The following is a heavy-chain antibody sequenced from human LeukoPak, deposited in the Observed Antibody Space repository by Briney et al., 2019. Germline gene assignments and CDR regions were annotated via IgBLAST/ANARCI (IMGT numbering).Heavy chain of an antibody. CDR2: IDPSYSYT. D-gene: IGHD3-10*01. Sequence: KPGESLRISFKGSGNSFPNYWITWVRQVPGQGLALRGRIDPSYSYTNYSPSFQGHVTISADKSISTAYLQWSSLTASDTAMYYCARHGYYGSGSYYSFDYWGQGTLVTVSS. V-gene: IGHV5-10-1*01. CDR3: ARHGYYGSGSYYSFDY. J-gene: IGHJ4*02. CDR1: GNSFPNYW.